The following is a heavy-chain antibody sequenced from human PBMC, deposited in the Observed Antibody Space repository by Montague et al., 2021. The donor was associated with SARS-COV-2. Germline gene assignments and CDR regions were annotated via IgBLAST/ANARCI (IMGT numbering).Heavy chain of an antibody. CDR2: VSDSGR. CDR3: ARHRKDYDILTGYSTSFYYDMDV. J-gene: IGHJ6*01. D-gene: IGHD3-9*01. CDR1: GGSNSRYY. V-gene: IGHV4-59*08. Sequence: SETLSPTCTVSGGSNSRYYWSWIRQPPGKGLEWIGYVSDSGRDYXPSLKSRVSISVDTSKKLLSLSLSSVTAADTAIYYCARHRKDYDILTGYSTSFYYDMDVWGQGTTVTVSS.